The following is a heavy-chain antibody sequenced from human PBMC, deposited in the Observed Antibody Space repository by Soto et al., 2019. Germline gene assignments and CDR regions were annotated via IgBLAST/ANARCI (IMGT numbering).Heavy chain of an antibody. Sequence: SETLSLTCSVSGGSISGHYWSWIRQPPGKGLEWIGYFYNSGSTNYNPSLKSRVTISEATSKPQFSLTLRSVTAADTAVYYCASKSSTIVGVTFDHWGQGTLVTVSS. V-gene: IGHV4-59*11. J-gene: IGHJ4*02. CDR1: GGSISGHY. CDR3: ASKSSTIVGVTFDH. CDR2: FYNSGST. D-gene: IGHD3-3*01.